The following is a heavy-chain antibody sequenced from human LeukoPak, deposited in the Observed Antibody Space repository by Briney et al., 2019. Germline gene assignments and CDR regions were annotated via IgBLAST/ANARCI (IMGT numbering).Heavy chain of an antibody. CDR1: GASISSGDYY. CDR2: IYYSGST. Sequence: PSETLSLTCTVSGASISSGDYYWSWIRQPPGKGPEWIGNIYYSGSTYYNPSLPSLKSRLTISVDTSKNQFSLRLTSVTAADTAVYFCVRGPNYVRGSYRYFDYWGQGSLVTVSS. CDR3: VRGPNYVRGSYRYFDY. D-gene: IGHD3-16*02. J-gene: IGHJ4*02. V-gene: IGHV4-30-4*01.